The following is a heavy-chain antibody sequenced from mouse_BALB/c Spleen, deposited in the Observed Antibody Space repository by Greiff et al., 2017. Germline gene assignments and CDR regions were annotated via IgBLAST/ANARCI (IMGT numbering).Heavy chain of an antibody. V-gene: IGHV5-4*02. CDR2: ISDGGSYT. D-gene: IGHD2-4*01. CDR3: ARALLRRNYFDY. J-gene: IGHJ2*01. CDR1: GFTFSDYY. Sequence: EVQGVESGGGLVKPGGSLKLSCAASGFTFSDYYMYWVRQTPEKRLEWVATISDGGSYTYYPDSVKGRFTISRDNAKNNLYLQMSSLKSEDTAMDYCARALLRRNYFDYWGQGTTLTVSA.